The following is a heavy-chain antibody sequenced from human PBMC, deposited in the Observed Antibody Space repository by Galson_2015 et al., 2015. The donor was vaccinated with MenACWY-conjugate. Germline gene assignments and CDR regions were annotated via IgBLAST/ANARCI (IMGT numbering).Heavy chain of an antibody. V-gene: IGHV4-59*08. D-gene: IGHD7-27*01. Sequence: SESLSLTCTVSGASISSHHWSWFRQPPGKGLEWIAYIRDTGSLKDNPSLKSRLTMSADKSNTQFSLRLISVTAADTAVYYCARLPPWGSSFGYFDYWGQGTLVAVSS. CDR2: IRDTGSL. CDR1: GASISSHH. J-gene: IGHJ4*02. CDR3: ARLPPWGSSFGYFDY.